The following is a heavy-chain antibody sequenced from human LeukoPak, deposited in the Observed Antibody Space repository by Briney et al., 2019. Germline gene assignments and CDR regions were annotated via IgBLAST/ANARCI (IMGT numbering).Heavy chain of an antibody. Sequence: GGSLRLSCAASGFTFSSYGMHWVRQAPGKGLEWVAFIRYDGSNKYYADFVKGRFTISRDNSKNTLYLQMNSLRAEDTAVYYCAKDRPLGRAAGRHGNYYMDVWGKGTTVTVSS. D-gene: IGHD6-13*01. J-gene: IGHJ6*03. CDR2: IRYDGSNK. CDR3: AKDRPLGRAAGRHGNYYMDV. V-gene: IGHV3-30*02. CDR1: GFTFSSYG.